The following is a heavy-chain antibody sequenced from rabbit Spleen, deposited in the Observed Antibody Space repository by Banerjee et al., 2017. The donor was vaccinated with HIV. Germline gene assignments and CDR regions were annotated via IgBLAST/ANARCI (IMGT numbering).Heavy chain of an antibody. CDR3: AKSLAVTGNL. CDR2: IDVGDGST. Sequence: EESGGGLVKPGGTLTLTCKVSGIDFSSWYYMCWVRQAPGKGLELVGCIDVGDGSTYYASWAKGRFTISKVSSTTVTLQMTSLTAADTATYFCAKSLAVTGNLWGQGTLVTVS. J-gene: IGHJ4*01. CDR1: GIDFSSWYY. D-gene: IGHD2-1*01. V-gene: IGHV1S40*01.